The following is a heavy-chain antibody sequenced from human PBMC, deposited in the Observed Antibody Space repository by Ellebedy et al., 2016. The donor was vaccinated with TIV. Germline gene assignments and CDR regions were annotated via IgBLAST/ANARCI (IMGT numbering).Heavy chain of an antibody. V-gene: IGHV4-39*01. Sequence: GSLRLSXNVSGGSIPSNSHYWGWIRQPPGKGLEWIGTIYYSGSTYYNPSLKSRITMFVDTSKNQFSLRLSSVTAADTALYYCARHTRASIVGARWFDPWGQGTLVTVSS. CDR1: GGSIPSNSHY. J-gene: IGHJ5*02. D-gene: IGHD1-26*01. CDR2: IYYSGST. CDR3: ARHTRASIVGARWFDP.